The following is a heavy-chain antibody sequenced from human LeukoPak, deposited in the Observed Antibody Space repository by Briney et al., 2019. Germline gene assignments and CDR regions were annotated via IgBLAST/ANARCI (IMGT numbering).Heavy chain of an antibody. J-gene: IGHJ4*02. CDR3: ASMRVRGVIITGAIDY. CDR2: IYTSGST. Sequence: PSETLSLTCRVSGGSVSTSNYYWGWIRQPAGKGLEWIGRIYTSGSTNYNPSLKSRVTISVDTSKNQFSLKLSSVTAADTAVYYCASMRVRGVIITGAIDYWGQGTLVTVSS. CDR1: GGSVSTSNYY. V-gene: IGHV4-61*02. D-gene: IGHD3-10*01.